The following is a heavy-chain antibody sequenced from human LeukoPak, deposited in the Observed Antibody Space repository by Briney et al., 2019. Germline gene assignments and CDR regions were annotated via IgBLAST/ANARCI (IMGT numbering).Heavy chain of an antibody. D-gene: IGHD4-17*01. J-gene: IGHJ4*02. V-gene: IGHV1-8*01. CDR1: GYTFTSYD. CDR2: MNPNSGNT. CDR3: AREAPTAQRSYYFDY. Sequence: ASVKVSCKASGYTFTSYDINWVRQATGQGLEWTGWMNPNSGNTGYAQKFQGRVTMTRNTSISTAYMELSSLRSEDTAVYYCAREAPTAQRSYYFDYWGQGTLVTVSS.